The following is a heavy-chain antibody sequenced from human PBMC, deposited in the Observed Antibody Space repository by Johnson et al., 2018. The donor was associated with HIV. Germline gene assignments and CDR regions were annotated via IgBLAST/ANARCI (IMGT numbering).Heavy chain of an antibody. Sequence: QVQLVESGGGVVQPGRSLRLSCAASGFTFSSYAMHWVRQAPGKGLEWVAVISYDGSNKYYADSVKGRFTISRDNAKKSLFLLMNSLRAEDTAVYYCAREKPRLVQGVLDAFDIWGQGTMVTVSS. CDR1: GFTFSSYA. V-gene: IGHV3-30*04. D-gene: IGHD3-10*01. CDR2: ISYDGSNK. J-gene: IGHJ3*02. CDR3: AREKPRLVQGVLDAFDI.